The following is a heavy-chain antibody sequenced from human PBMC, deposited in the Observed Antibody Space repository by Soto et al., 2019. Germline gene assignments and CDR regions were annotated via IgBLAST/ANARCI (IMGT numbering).Heavy chain of an antibody. D-gene: IGHD3-22*01. CDR2: ISPYNGKT. Sequence: ASVKVSCKASGYSFTTYGIFWVRQAPGQGLEWMGWISPYNGKTNYAQNLQGRVSMTTDTSTTTAFMELRSLRSDDTAVYYCARPYDSSQSPRFDYWGQGTLVTVSS. J-gene: IGHJ4*02. V-gene: IGHV1-18*01. CDR3: ARPYDSSQSPRFDY. CDR1: GYSFTTYG.